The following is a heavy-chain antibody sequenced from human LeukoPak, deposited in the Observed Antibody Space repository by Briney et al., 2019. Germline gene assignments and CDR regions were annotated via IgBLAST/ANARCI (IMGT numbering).Heavy chain of an antibody. D-gene: IGHD3-10*01. CDR3: ARDGYYGSGDYDAFDI. CDR2: INHSGST. V-gene: IGHV4-34*01. CDR1: GGSFSGYY. J-gene: IGHJ3*02. Sequence: SETLSLTCAVYGGSFSGYYWSWIRQPPGKGLEWIGEINHSGSTNYNPSLKSRVTISVDTSKNQFSLKLSSVTAADTAVYYCARDGYYGSGDYDAFDIWGQGTMVTVSS.